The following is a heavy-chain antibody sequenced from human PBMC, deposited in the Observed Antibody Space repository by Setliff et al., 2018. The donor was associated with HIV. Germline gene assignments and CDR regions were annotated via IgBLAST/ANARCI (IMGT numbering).Heavy chain of an antibody. J-gene: IGHJ5*02. CDR1: GSSISSNYY. D-gene: IGHD6-13*01. Sequence: ASETLSLTCTVSGSSISSNYYWAWIRQAPGKGLEWIGCIDASANTYYIPSLKSRATISIDTSKNQISRKLRSVTAADTAVYYCARHGYSSTWYKGGNWFDPWGQGILVTVSS. V-gene: IGHV4-38-2*02. CDR2: IDASANT. CDR3: ARHGYSSTWYKGGNWFDP.